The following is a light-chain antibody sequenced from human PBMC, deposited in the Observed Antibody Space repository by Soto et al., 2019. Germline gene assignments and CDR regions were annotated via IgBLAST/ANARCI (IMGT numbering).Light chain of an antibody. J-gene: IGLJ1*01. CDR2: DVS. Sequence: QPVLTQPRSVSGSPGQSVTISCTGTSSDVGDYNYVSWYQQHPGKAPKVMIYDVSKRPSGVPDRFSGSKSGNTGSLTISGLQAEDEADYYCCSYAGSFASYVFGTGTKLTVL. CDR1: SSDVGDYNY. CDR3: CSYAGSFASYV. V-gene: IGLV2-11*01.